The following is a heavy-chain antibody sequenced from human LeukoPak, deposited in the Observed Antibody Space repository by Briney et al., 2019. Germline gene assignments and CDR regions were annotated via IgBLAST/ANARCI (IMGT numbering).Heavy chain of an antibody. CDR2: INSDGSSI. CDR3: ARGYDY. D-gene: IGHD1-26*01. CDR1: GFTFSTYW. J-gene: IGHJ4*02. Sequence: GGSLRLSCAASGFTFSTYWMHWVRQAPGKGLVWVSRINSDGSSISYADSVKGRFTISRDNAKNTVYLQMNSLRVEDTAVYYCARGYDYWGQGPLVTVSS. V-gene: IGHV3-74*01.